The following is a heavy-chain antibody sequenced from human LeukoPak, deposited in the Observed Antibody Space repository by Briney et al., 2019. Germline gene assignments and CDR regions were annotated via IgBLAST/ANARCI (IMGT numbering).Heavy chain of an antibody. CDR2: IIPIFGTA. D-gene: IGHD5-18*01. CDR3: ARESGYSLAVVYYGMDV. J-gene: IGHJ6*04. CDR1: GGTFSSYA. V-gene: IGHV1-69*13. Sequence: SVKVSCKASGGTFSSYAISWVRQAPGQGLEWMGGIIPIFGTANYAQKFQGRVTITADESTSTAYMELSSLRSEDTAVYYCARESGYSLAVVYYGMDVWGKGTTVTVSS.